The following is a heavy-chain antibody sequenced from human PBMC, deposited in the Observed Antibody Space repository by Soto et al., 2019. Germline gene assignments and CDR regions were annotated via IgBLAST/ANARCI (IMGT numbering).Heavy chain of an antibody. CDR1: GGSITSSY. CDR2: IYDTGISGYTPST. V-gene: IGHV4-59*01. CDR3: ARGEDAFFYYGLDV. J-gene: IGHJ6*02. Sequence: SETLSLTCTVSGGSITSSYWSWIRRPPGKGLEWIAYIYDTGISGYTPSTSYNPSLKSRVTMSVDTSRSQSSLKLTSVTAADTAVYYCARGEDAFFYYGLDVWGQGITVTVSS.